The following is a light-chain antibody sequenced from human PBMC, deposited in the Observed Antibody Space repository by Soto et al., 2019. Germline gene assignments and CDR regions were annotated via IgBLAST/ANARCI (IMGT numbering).Light chain of an antibody. CDR2: KAS. J-gene: IGKJ5*01. Sequence: DIQMTQSPSTLSASVGDRVTITCRASQSISSWLAWYQQKPGRAPKLLIYKASSLESGVPSRFSGSGSGTDFTLTISSLQPEDFATYYCQQSYSTPITFGQRTRLEN. CDR1: QSISSW. CDR3: QQSYSTPIT. V-gene: IGKV1-5*03.